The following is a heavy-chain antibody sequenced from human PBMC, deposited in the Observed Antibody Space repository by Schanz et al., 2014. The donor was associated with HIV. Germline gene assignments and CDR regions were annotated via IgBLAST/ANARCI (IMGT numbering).Heavy chain of an antibody. D-gene: IGHD1-26*01. CDR2: IYHTGGA. J-gene: IGHJ6*02. CDR3: ARGPSGGLTPSRGMDV. CDR1: GGSFSNYY. V-gene: IGHV4-34*01. Sequence: QVQLQQWGAGLLKPSETLSLTCAVYGGSFSNYYWSWIRQPPGKGLEWIGDIYHTGGASYTPSLKSRVTMSVDKSKNQFSLKLTSVTAADTAVYYCARGPSGGLTPSRGMDVWGQGTTVTVSS.